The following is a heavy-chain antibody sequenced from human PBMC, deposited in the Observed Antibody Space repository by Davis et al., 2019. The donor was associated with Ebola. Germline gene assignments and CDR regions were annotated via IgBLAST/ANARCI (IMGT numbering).Heavy chain of an antibody. J-gene: IGHJ6*02. CDR2: IIPMFGPP. CDR1: GGTFRTFA. V-gene: IGHV1-69*13. CDR3: ATTLEFTSGELYRRYGMYV. Sequence: AASVQVSCKASGGTFRTFAISWVRQAVGQGLEWMGGIIPMFGPPDYAKKFHGRVTITAEEFTNTVYMELSGLRSEDTAVYYCATTLEFTSGELYRRYGMYVWGQGTTVSVSS. D-gene: IGHD3-10*01.